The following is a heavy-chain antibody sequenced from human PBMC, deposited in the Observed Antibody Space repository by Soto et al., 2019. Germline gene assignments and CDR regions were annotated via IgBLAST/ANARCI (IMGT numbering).Heavy chain of an antibody. CDR3: ARDRVRGVINYYYGMDV. D-gene: IGHD3-10*01. V-gene: IGHV4-31*03. CDR1: GGSISSGGYY. J-gene: IGHJ6*02. Sequence: KASETLSLTCTVSGGSISSGGYYWSWIRQHPGKGLEWIGYIYYSGSTYYNPSLKSRVTISVDTSKNQFSLKLSSVTAADTAVYYCARDRVRGVINYYYGMDVWGQGTTVTVSS. CDR2: IYYSGST.